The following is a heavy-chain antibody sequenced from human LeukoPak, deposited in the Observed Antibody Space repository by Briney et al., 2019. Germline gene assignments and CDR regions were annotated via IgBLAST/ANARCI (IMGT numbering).Heavy chain of an antibody. D-gene: IGHD3/OR15-3a*01. V-gene: IGHV3-74*01. Sequence: PGGSLTLTCAASGFSFSSYWLHWVRQAPGKGLVWVSRINSDGSSTSYADSVKGRFTISRDNAKNTLYLQMNSLRAEDTAVYYCARGTGGWTAPLDYWGQGSLVTVSS. CDR1: GFSFSSYW. J-gene: IGHJ4*02. CDR3: ARGTGGWTAPLDY. CDR2: INSDGSST.